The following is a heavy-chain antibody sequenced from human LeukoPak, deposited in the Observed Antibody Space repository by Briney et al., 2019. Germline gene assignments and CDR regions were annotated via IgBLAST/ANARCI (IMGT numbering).Heavy chain of an antibody. Sequence: SETLSLTCTVSGGSISNYYWSWIRQPPGKGLEWIGHIYYSGSTNYNPSLKSRVTISVDTSKNQFSLKVSSVTAADTAVYYCARVGCSSTSCSTNYGMDVWGQGTTVTVSS. CDR3: ARVGCSSTSCSTNYGMDV. D-gene: IGHD2-2*02. J-gene: IGHJ6*02. CDR1: GGSISNYY. CDR2: IYYSGST. V-gene: IGHV4-59*01.